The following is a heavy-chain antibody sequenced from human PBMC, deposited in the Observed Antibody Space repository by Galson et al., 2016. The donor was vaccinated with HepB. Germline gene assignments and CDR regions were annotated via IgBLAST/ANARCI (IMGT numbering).Heavy chain of an antibody. CDR2: ISTYNGNT. CDR1: GYTFTNYV. D-gene: IGHD3-9*01. V-gene: IGHV1-18*01. Sequence: SVKVSCKASGYTFTNYVISWVRQAPGQGLEWMGWISTYNGNTNYAQKFQGRVTMTTDTSTSTAHMELRSLRSDDTAVYYCARDYYDILTGYHKFFEYWGQGTLVTVSS. CDR3: ARDYYDILTGYHKFFEY. J-gene: IGHJ4*02.